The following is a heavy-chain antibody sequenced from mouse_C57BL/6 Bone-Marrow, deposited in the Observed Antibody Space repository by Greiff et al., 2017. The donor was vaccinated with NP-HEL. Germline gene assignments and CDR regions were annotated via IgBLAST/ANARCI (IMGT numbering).Heavy chain of an antibody. CDR3: ARHYYSNYFDY. CDR2: ISSGGSYT. Sequence: DVKLVESGGDLVKPGGSLKLSCAASGFTFSSYGMSWVRQTPDKRLEWVATISSGGSYTYYPDSVKGRFTFSRDNAKNTLYLQMSSLKAEDTARYDCARHYYSNYFDYWGQGTTLTVAS. CDR1: GFTFSSYG. V-gene: IGHV5-6*02. J-gene: IGHJ2*01. D-gene: IGHD2-5*01.